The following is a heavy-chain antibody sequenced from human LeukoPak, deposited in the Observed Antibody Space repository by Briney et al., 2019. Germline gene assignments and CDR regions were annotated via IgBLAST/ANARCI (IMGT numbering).Heavy chain of an antibody. Sequence: SETLSLTCTVSGGSISSYYWSWIRQPPGKGLQWIGYIHYSGSTNSNPSLKSRVTISLDTSKNQFSLNLNSVTVADTAVYYCARGIEVAGMDYWGQGTLVTVSS. CDR3: ARGIEVAGMDY. CDR2: IHYSGST. V-gene: IGHV4-59*01. CDR1: GGSISSYY. D-gene: IGHD6-19*01. J-gene: IGHJ4*02.